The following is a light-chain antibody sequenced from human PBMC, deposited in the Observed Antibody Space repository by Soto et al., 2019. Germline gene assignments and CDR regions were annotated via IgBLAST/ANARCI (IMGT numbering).Light chain of an antibody. Sequence: QSALTQPASVSGSPGQSITISCTGTSSDVGGYNYVSWYQHHPSQAPKLMSFDASNRPSGGSNRFSGSKSGNTAPLTISGLQPEDEADYYCSSYTTSNTRQIVFGTGTKLTVL. CDR2: DAS. J-gene: IGLJ1*01. CDR3: SSYTTSNTRQIV. CDR1: SSDVGGYNY. V-gene: IGLV2-14*03.